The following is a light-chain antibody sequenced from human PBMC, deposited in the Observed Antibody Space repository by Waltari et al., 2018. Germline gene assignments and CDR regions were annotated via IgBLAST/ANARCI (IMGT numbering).Light chain of an antibody. V-gene: IGKV2-30*02. Sequence: DVVVTQSPLPLSVTYGQTAYISCRYGQGLEHSDGNTHLSWYQQRQGQSPRRLFYQVCKRDSGGPDRFSGSGSGADFTLKISGVGAEDVASDYCMQAKYWPWTFGQGTEVELK. J-gene: IGKJ1*01. CDR1: QGLEHSDGNTH. CDR2: QVC. CDR3: MQAKYWPWT.